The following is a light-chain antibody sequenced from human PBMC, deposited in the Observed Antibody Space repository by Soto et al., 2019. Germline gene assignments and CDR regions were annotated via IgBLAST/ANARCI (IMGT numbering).Light chain of an antibody. Sequence: EIVLTQSPGTLSLSPGERATLSCRASQSVSSSYLAWYQQKPGQAPRLLIYGTFSRATAIPDRFSGSGSGTDFTHTISRLEPEDFAVYYCQQYGSSSWTFGQGTKVDIK. CDR1: QSVSSSY. CDR2: GTF. V-gene: IGKV3-20*01. CDR3: QQYGSSSWT. J-gene: IGKJ1*01.